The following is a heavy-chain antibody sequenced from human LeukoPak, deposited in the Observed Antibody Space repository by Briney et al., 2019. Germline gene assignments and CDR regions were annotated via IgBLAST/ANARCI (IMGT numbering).Heavy chain of an antibody. V-gene: IGHV3-23*01. CDR1: GFTFSSNA. D-gene: IGHD3-10*01. CDR3: AKDAVAPGSGGDYFDY. J-gene: IGHJ4*02. Sequence: GGSLRLSCAASGFTFSSNAVSWVRQAPGKGLEWVSVITGNTGSTYYVDSVKGRFPISRDNSKDTLSLQMNSLRAEDTAVYYCAKDAVAPGSGGDYFDYWGQGTLVTVSS. CDR2: ITGNTGST.